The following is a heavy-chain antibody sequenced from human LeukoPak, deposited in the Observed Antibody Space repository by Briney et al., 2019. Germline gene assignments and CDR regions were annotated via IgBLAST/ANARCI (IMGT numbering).Heavy chain of an antibody. J-gene: IGHJ4*02. V-gene: IGHV4-34*01. CDR3: ARGPSIIAAAYYFDY. Sequence: SETLSLTCAVYGGSFSGYYWSWIRQPPGKGMEWIGEINHSGSTNYNPSLKSRVTISVDTSKNQFSLKLSSVTAADTAVYYCARGPSIIAAAYYFDYWGQGTLVTVSS. CDR2: INHSGST. D-gene: IGHD6-13*01. CDR1: GGSFSGYY.